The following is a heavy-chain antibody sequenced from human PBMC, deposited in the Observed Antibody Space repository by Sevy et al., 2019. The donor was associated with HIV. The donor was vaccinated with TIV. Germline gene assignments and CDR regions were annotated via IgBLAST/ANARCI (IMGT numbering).Heavy chain of an antibody. J-gene: IGHJ4*02. V-gene: IGHV4-61*01. CDR1: GASVSSGSFF. D-gene: IGHD6-6*01. Sequence: SETLSLTCSVSGASVSSGSFFWTWIRQAPGKGLEWIGYIYYSGSTNYNPSLKSRVTFSVDTSKNQFSLKLRSVTATDTAVYYCARDQAESSSTGGLDSWGPGALVTVSS. CDR2: IYYSGST. CDR3: ARDQAESSSTGGLDS.